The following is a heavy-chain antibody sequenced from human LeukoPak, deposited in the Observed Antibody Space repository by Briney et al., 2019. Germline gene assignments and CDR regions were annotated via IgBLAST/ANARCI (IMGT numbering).Heavy chain of an antibody. V-gene: IGHV1-18*01. CDR1: GYTFTSYG. D-gene: IGHD2-21*02. J-gene: IGHJ4*02. CDR3: ARRTVTYPDY. Sequence: GASVKVSCKASGYTFTSYGITWVRQAPGQGLEWMGLVSAYNGNTNYAQKLQGRVTMTTDTSTSTAYMELRRLRSDDTAVYYCARRTVTYPDYWGQGTLVTVSS. CDR2: VSAYNGNT.